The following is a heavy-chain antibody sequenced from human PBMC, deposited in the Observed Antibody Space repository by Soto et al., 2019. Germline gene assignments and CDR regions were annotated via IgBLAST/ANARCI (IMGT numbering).Heavy chain of an antibody. J-gene: IGHJ6*03. CDR1: GGSISSSSYY. D-gene: IGHD6-13*01. Sequence: SETLSLTCTVSGGSISSSSYYWGWIRQPPGKGLEWIGSIYYSGSTYYNPSLKSRVTISVDTSKNQFSLKLSSVTAADTAVYYCARRFGSIAAAGIYYYYYMDVWGKGTTVTVSS. V-gene: IGHV4-39*01. CDR2: IYYSGST. CDR3: ARRFGSIAAAGIYYYYYMDV.